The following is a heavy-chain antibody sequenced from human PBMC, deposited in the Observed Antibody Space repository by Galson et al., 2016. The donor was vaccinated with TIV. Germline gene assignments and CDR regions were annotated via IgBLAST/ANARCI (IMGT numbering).Heavy chain of an antibody. Sequence: SLRLSCAASGFSVSEHKYMYWVRQPPGKGLEWVSVITGGGTTYYADSVKGRFTISRDNSENTLYLQMNSLRAEDTAVYFCARSYDSSGNRGRLDIWGQGALVTVSS. CDR1: GFSVSEHKY. J-gene: IGHJ4*02. D-gene: IGHD3-22*01. CDR3: ARSYDSSGNRGRLDI. V-gene: IGHV3-53*03. CDR2: ITGGGTT.